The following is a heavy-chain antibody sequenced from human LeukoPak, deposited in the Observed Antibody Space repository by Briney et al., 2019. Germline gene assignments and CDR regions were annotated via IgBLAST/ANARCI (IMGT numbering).Heavy chain of an antibody. J-gene: IGHJ4*02. Sequence: SETLSLTCTVPGGSISSYYWSWIRQPPGKGLEWIGYIYYSGSTNYNPSLKSRVTISVDTSKNQFSLKLSSVTAADTAVYYCARYSYVFGPFDYWGQGTLVTVSS. CDR2: IYYSGST. CDR1: GGSISSYY. V-gene: IGHV4-59*01. D-gene: IGHD5-18*01. CDR3: ARYSYVFGPFDY.